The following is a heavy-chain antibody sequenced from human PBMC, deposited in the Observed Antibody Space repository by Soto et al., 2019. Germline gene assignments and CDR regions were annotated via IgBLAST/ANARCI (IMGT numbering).Heavy chain of an antibody. CDR1: GYTFTGYY. Sequence: GASVKVSCKASGYTFTGYYMHWVRQAPGQGLEWMALINPTSGGTNYAQKFQGRVTMTWDTSISTAYMELSRLTSDDTAIYYCARGYCSSIGCSHYFHYGGQETLVTVSS. J-gene: IGHJ4*02. D-gene: IGHD2-2*01. V-gene: IGHV1-2*02. CDR2: INPTSGGT. CDR3: ARGYCSSIGCSHYFHY.